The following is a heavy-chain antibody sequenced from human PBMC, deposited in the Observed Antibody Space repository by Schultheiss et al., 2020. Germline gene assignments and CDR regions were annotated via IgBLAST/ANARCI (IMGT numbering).Heavy chain of an antibody. Sequence: GGSLRLSCAASGFTFSNAWMSWVRQAPGKGLEWVAVVWYDGSNQNYADSVKGRFTISRDNSKNTLYLQMNSLRAEDTAVYYCTKDTFGPDDSWGQGTLVTVSS. D-gene: IGHD3-16*01. CDR1: GFTFSNAW. J-gene: IGHJ4*02. CDR3: TKDTFGPDDS. V-gene: IGHV3-33*06. CDR2: VWYDGSNQ.